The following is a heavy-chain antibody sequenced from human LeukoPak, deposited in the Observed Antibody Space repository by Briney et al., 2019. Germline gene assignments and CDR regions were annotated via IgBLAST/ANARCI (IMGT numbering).Heavy chain of an antibody. CDR1: GFTFSSCS. CDR2: ISSSSSTI. Sequence: GSLRLSCAASGFTFSSCSMNWVRQAPGKGLEWVSYISSSSSTIYYADSVKGRFTISRDNAKNSLYLQMNSLRAEDTAVYYCARDLVRSGEYWFDPWGQGTLVTVSS. CDR3: ARDLVRSGEYWFDP. D-gene: IGHD6-25*01. V-gene: IGHV3-48*04. J-gene: IGHJ5*02.